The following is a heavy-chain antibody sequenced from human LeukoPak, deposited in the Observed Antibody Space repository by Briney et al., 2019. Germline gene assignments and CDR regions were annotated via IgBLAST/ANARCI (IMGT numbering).Heavy chain of an antibody. CDR3: ARGRWFGELLSKLTFDY. CDR2: ILYDGSNK. CDR1: GFTFSSYG. J-gene: IGHJ4*02. Sequence: GGSLRLSCAASGFTFSSYGMHWVRQAPGKGLEWVAVILYDGSNKYYADSVKGRFTISRDNSKNTLYLQMNSLRAEDTAVYYCARGRWFGELLSKLTFDYWGQGTLVTVSS. D-gene: IGHD3-10*01. V-gene: IGHV3-33*01.